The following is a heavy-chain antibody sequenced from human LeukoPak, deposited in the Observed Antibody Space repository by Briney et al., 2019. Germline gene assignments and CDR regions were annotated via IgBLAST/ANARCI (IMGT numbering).Heavy chain of an antibody. CDR2: ISAYNGNT. J-gene: IGHJ4*02. Sequence: GAPVKVSCKASGYTFTSYGISWVRQAPGQGLEWMGWISAYNGNTNYEQKYQGRVTMTTDTSTSTAYMELRSLTSDDTAVYFCARDFSSVLGSNWYRPFDYWGQGTLVTVSS. CDR1: GYTFTSYG. V-gene: IGHV1-18*01. D-gene: IGHD6-13*01. CDR3: ARDFSSVLGSNWYRPFDY.